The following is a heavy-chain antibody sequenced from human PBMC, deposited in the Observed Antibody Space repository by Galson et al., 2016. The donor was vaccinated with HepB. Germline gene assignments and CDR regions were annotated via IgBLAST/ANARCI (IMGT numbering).Heavy chain of an antibody. CDR1: GFSFSDDY. CDR2: ISSSSSYT. D-gene: IGHD6-6*01. J-gene: IGHJ5*02. CDR3: ARDPTYSSTYNWFDP. V-gene: IGHV3-11*06. Sequence: SLRLSCAASGFSFSDDYMSWIRQAPGKGLEWVSYISSSSSYTNYADSVRGRFTISRDNAKNSLYLQMNSLRAEDTAVDYCARDPTYSSTYNWFDPWGQGTLVTVSS.